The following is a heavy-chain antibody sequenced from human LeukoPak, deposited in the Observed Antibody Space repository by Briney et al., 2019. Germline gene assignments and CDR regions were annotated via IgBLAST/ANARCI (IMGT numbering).Heavy chain of an antibody. J-gene: IGHJ3*02. CDR1: GYTFSNKW. Sequence: GESLKISCKGSGYTFSNKWIGWVRQMPGKGLEWIGIIYPDDSDTRYSPSFQGQVTISADKSISTAYLQWSSLKASDTAIYYCARHGGRDDDSVDLRPFDIWGQGTMVTVSS. CDR2: IYPDDSDT. D-gene: IGHD3-16*01. V-gene: IGHV5-51*01. CDR3: ARHGGRDDDSVDLRPFDI.